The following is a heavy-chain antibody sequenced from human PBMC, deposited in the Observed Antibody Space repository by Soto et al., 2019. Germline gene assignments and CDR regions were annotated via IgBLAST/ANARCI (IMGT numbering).Heavy chain of an antibody. V-gene: IGHV3-64*04. CDR2: ISSNGSST. CDR3: ARDRNEIGPFLYYYGSGSYPADFDY. J-gene: IGHJ4*02. D-gene: IGHD3-10*01. CDR1: GFTFSSYA. Sequence: PGGSLRLSCSASGFTFSSYAMHWVRQAPGKGLEYVSAISSNGSSTSYADSVKGRFTISRDNAKNTLYLQMNSLRAEDTAVYYCARDRNEIGPFLYYYGSGSYPADFDYWGQGTLVTVSS.